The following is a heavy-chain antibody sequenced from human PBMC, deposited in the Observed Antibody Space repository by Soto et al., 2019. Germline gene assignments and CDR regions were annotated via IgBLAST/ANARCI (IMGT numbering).Heavy chain of an antibody. V-gene: IGHV1-2*02. Sequence: VASVKASCKASGYTFTGYFRHWVRQAPGQGFEWMAWINPNSGVTNYARKFQGRVTMTRDTSISTAYMELSRLRSDGTAAYYCARGVGVGDPSNLYYLDCWGQRTLVAVCS. J-gene: IGHJ4*02. CDR2: INPNSGVT. CDR3: ARGVGVGDPSNLYYLDC. CDR1: GYTFTGYF. D-gene: IGHD2-21*02.